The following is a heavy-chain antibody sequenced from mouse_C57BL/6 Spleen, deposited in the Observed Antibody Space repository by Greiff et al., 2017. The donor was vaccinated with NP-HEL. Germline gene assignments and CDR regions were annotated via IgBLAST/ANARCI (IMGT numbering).Heavy chain of an antibody. D-gene: IGHD1-1*01. CDR1: GFTFSDYG. CDR2: ISSGSSTI. J-gene: IGHJ3*01. V-gene: IGHV5-17*01. Sequence: EVKLLESGGGLVKPGGSLKLSCAASGFTFSDYGMHWVRQAPEKGLEWVAYISSGSSTIYYADTVKGRFTISRDNAKNTLFLQMTSLRSEDTAMYYCAKAYCSSWPSWFAYWGQGTLVTVSA. CDR3: AKAYCSSWPSWFAY.